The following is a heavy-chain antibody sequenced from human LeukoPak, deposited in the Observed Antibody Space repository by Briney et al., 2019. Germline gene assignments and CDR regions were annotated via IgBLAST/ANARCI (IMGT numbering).Heavy chain of an antibody. V-gene: IGHV3-23*01. J-gene: IGHJ4*02. CDR1: GFTFSSYA. Sequence: PGGSLRLSCAASGFTFSSYAMSWVRQAPGKGLEWVSAISGSGGSTYYADSVKGRFTISRDNSKNTLYLQMNSLRAEDTAVYYCAKDWDTLYSSGSYFDYWGQGTLVTVPS. D-gene: IGHD6-19*01. CDR3: AKDWDTLYSSGSYFDY. CDR2: ISGSGGST.